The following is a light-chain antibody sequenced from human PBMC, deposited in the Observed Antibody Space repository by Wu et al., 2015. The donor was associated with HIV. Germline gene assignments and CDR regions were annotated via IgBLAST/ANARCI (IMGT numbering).Light chain of an antibody. CDR2: DAS. J-gene: IGKJ4*01. CDR1: QSISTN. CDR3: QQRSNWPLT. Sequence: EILMTQSPATLSVSPGERATLSCRASQSISTNLAWYQHRPGQTPRLLIYDASNRATGIPARFSGSGSGTDFTLTISSLEPEDFAVYYCQQRSNWPLTFGGGTKVEMK. V-gene: IGKV3-11*01.